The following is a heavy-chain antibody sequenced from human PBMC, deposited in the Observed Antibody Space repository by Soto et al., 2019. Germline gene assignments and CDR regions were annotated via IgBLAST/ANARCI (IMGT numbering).Heavy chain of an antibody. D-gene: IGHD3-10*01. J-gene: IGHJ4*02. CDR2: IYYSGST. CDR3: ASGYYYGSGSYYKILARGQYFDY. Sequence: PSETLSLTCTVSGVSISSGGYYWRWIRQHPGKGLEWIGYIYYSGSTYYNPSLKSRVTISVDRSKNQFSLKLSSVTAADTAVYYCASGYYYGSGSYYKILARGQYFDYWGQGTLVTVSS. CDR1: GVSISSGGYY. V-gene: IGHV4-31*03.